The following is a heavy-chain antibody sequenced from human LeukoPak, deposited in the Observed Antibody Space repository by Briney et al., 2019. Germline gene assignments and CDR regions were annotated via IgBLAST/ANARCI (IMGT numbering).Heavy chain of an antibody. V-gene: IGHV1-18*01. CDR3: ARDQGPRSIAVAGSYYSGMDV. CDR2: ISAHNGDT. J-gene: IGHJ6*02. D-gene: IGHD6-19*01. CDR1: GHTFTNYA. Sequence: GASVKVSCKASGHTFTNYAITWVRQAPRQGLEWMGWISAHNGDTYYAQKFQGRVTMTTDTSTSAAYLELRSLRSDDTAVYYCARDQGPRSIAVAGSYYSGMDVWGQGTTVTVSS.